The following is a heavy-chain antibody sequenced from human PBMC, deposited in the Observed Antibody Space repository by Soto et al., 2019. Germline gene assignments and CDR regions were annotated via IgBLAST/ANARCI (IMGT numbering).Heavy chain of an antibody. CDR2: ISSSSSTI. D-gene: IGHD3-10*01. CDR1: GSTSGSNG. CDR3: ARDPGTLNWFDP. V-gene: IGHV3-48*02. Sequence: EVQLVESGGGLVQPGGSLGLPCAAPGSTSGSNGMNGAGQAPGKGLEWVSYISSSSSTIYYADSVKGRFTISRDNAKNSLYLQMNRLRDEDTAVYYCARDPGTLNWFDPWGQGTLVTVSS. J-gene: IGHJ5*02.